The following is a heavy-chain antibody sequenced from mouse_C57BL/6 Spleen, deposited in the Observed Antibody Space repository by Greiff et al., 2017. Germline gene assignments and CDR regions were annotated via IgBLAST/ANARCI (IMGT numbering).Heavy chain of an antibody. Sequence: EVKLMESGGDLVKPGGSLKLSCAASGFTFSSYGMSWVRQTPDKRLEWVATISSGGSYTYYPDSVKGRFTISRDNAKNTLYLQMSSLKSEDTAMYYCARQTGTRYFDVWGTGTTVTVSS. CDR1: GFTFSSYG. D-gene: IGHD3-3*01. CDR2: ISSGGSYT. J-gene: IGHJ1*03. CDR3: ARQTGTRYFDV. V-gene: IGHV5-6*01.